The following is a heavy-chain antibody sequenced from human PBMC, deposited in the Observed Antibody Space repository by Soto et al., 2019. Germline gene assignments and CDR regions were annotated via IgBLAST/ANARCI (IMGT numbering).Heavy chain of an antibody. J-gene: IGHJ4*02. V-gene: IGHV3-49*05. CDR2: IRSEAYGGTT. Sequence: EVQLVESGGGLVKPGRSLRLSCTASGFRFGDYAVSWFRQAPGKGLEWVGFIRSEAYGGTTEFAASVKGRFTISRDDSKSIAYLXMNSLXTEDTAVYYCTRQVDGAAMVGLYWGQGTLVTVS. D-gene: IGHD5-18*01. CDR1: GFRFGDYA. CDR3: TRQVDGAAMVGLY.